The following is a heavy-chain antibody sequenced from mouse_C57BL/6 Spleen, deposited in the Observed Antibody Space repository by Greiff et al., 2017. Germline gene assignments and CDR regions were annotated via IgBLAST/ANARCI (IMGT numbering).Heavy chain of an antibody. J-gene: IGHJ3*01. CDR3: ARQDGYYGFAY. CDR1: GFTFSSYG. D-gene: IGHD2-3*01. Sequence: EVKLMESGGDLVKPGGSLKLSCAASGFTFSSYGMSWVRQTPDKRLEWVATISSGGSYTYYPDSVKGRFTISRDNAKNTLYLQMSSLTSEYSAMYYCARQDGYYGFAYWGQGTLVTVSA. V-gene: IGHV5-6*01. CDR2: ISSGGSYT.